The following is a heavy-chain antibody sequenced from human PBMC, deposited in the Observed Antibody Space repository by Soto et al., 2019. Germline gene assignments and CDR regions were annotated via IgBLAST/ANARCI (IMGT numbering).Heavy chain of an antibody. CDR3: ARLWGYYFES. CDR1: GFTFRWFG. D-gene: IGHD3-3*01. Sequence: GGSLRLSCAGSGFTFRWFGMTWVRQAPGKGLEWVSVIYTGGTTHYADSVTGRFTFSRDNSKNTLYLQMNTLRAEDTAIYYCARLWGYYFESWGPGTLVTVSS. CDR2: IYTGGTT. J-gene: IGHJ4*02. V-gene: IGHV3-53*01.